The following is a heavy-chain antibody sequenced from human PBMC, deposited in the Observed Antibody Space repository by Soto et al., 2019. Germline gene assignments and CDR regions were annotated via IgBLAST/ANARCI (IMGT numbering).Heavy chain of an antibody. CDR2: INHSGST. Sequence: PSETLSLTCAVYGGSFSGYYWSWIRQPPGKGLEWSGEINHSGSTNYNPSLKSRVTISVDASKNQFSLKLSSVTAADTAVYYCARGRSGWLTQYYYYYYGMDVWGQGTTVTVSS. CDR3: ARGRSGWLTQYYYYYYGMDV. D-gene: IGHD6-19*01. J-gene: IGHJ6*02. CDR1: GGSFSGYY. V-gene: IGHV4-34*01.